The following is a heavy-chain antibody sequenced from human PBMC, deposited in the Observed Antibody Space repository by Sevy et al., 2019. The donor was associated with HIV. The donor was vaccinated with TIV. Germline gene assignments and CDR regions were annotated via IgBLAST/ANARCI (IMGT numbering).Heavy chain of an antibody. CDR2: IHYKGSDK. D-gene: IGHD6-19*01. Sequence: GGSLRLSCAASGFIFSSFCMHWVRQAPGKGLEWVAFIHYKGSDKYYADAVKGRYTISRDNSKNTVYLQMSSLRAEDTAVYYCAKDYSTGWYGYYYGMDVRGQGPRSPSP. CDR3: AKDYSTGWYGYYYGMDV. V-gene: IGHV3-30*02. J-gene: IGHJ6*02. CDR1: GFIFSSFC.